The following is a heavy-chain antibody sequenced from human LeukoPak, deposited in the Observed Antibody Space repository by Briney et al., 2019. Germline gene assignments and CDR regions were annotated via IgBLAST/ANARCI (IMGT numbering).Heavy chain of an antibody. V-gene: IGHV4-34*01. D-gene: IGHD6-13*01. J-gene: IGHJ5*02. CDR2: INHSGST. CDR3: ARRPGYWGAAAVGKKLSWFDP. CDR1: GGSFSGYY. Sequence: SETLSLTCAVYGGSFSGYYWSWIRQPPGKGLEWIGEINHSGSTNYNPSLKSRVTISVDTSKNQFSLKLSSVTAADTAVYYCARRPGYWGAAAVGKKLSWFDPWGQGTLVTVSS.